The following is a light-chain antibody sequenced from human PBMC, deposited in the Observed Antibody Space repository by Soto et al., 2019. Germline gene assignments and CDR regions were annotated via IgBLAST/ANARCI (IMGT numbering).Light chain of an antibody. CDR1: SSDVGAYDY. CDR3: SSYTTSSTYV. CDR2: EVS. Sequence: QSALTQPASVSGSPGQSITISCTGTSSDVGAYDYVSWYQQHPGRAPKVLIFEVSDRPSGVSNRFSGSKSGNTASLTISGLQAEDDADYYCSSYTTSSTYVFGSGTKLTVL. J-gene: IGLJ1*01. V-gene: IGLV2-14*01.